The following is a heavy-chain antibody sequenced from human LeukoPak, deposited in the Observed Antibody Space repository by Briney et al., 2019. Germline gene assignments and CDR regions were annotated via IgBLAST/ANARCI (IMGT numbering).Heavy chain of an antibody. J-gene: IGHJ4*02. CDR1: GGTFSSYA. D-gene: IGHD2-15*01. CDR3: ARVFCSGGSCYSFDY. V-gene: IGHV1-69*04. CDR2: IIPILGIA. Sequence: VASVKVSCKASGGTFSSYAISWVRQAPGQGLEWMGRIIPILGIANYAQKFQGRVTITADESTSTAYMELSSLRSEDTAVYYCARVFCSGGSCYSFDYWGQGTLVTVSS.